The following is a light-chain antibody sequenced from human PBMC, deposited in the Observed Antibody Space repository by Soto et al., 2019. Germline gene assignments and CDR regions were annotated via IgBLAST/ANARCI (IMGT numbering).Light chain of an antibody. J-gene: IGLJ3*02. CDR1: SSDVGGYNY. CDR2: EVS. V-gene: IGLV2-14*01. Sequence: QSALTQPASVSGSPGQSITISCTGTSSDVGGYNYVSWYQQHPGKAPQLMIYEVSNRPSGVSNLISGSKSGNTASLTISGIQADDEAEYYCSSYTSTSTRVFGGGTKLTVL. CDR3: SSYTSTSTRV.